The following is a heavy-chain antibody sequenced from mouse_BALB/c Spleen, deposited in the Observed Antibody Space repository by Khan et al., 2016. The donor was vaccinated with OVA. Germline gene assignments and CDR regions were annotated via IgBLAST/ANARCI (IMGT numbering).Heavy chain of an antibody. CDR1: GFTFSDYY. D-gene: IGHD2-1*01. J-gene: IGHJ4*01. V-gene: IGHV5-12*02. CDR3: ARVYGNYAIDY. Sequence: EVELVESGGGLVQPGGSLKLSCATSGFTFSDYYMYWVRQTPEKRLEWVAYISNGGGSTYYPDTVKGRFTISRDNAKNNLYLQLSRLKSEDTAMYYCARVYGNYAIDYWGQGTSVTVSS. CDR2: ISNGGGST.